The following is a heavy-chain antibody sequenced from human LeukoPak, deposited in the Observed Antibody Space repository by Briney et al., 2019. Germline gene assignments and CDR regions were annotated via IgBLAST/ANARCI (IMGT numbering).Heavy chain of an antibody. CDR3: AVLGATLIFDY. CDR2: ISAYNGNT. CDR1: GYTFTSYG. V-gene: IGHV1-18*01. D-gene: IGHD1-26*01. Sequence: ASVKVSCKASGYTFTSYGISWVRQAPGQGLEWMGWISAYNGNTNYAQKLQGRVTMTRDMSTSTVYMELSSLRSEDTAVYYCAVLGATLIFDYWGQGTLVTVSS. J-gene: IGHJ4*02.